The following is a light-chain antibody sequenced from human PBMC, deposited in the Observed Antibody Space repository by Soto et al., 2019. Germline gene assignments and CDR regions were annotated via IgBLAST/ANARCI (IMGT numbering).Light chain of an antibody. J-gene: IGKJ4*01. Sequence: IQLTQSPSSLSACVGDRVTISCRASQSISSYLNWYQQKPGKAPKLLIYKASTLESGVPSRFSGSGSGTEFTLTISSVQPDDFATYYCQQYKSYPLTFGGGTKVDIK. CDR1: QSISSY. CDR2: KAS. V-gene: IGKV1-5*03. CDR3: QQYKSYPLT.